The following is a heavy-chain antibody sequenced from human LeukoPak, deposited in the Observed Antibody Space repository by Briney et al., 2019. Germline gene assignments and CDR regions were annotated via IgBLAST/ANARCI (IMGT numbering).Heavy chain of an antibody. D-gene: IGHD6-19*01. CDR1: GFTFSSYA. Sequence: PGGSLRLSCAASGFTFSSYAMSWVRQAPGKGLEWVSAISGSGGSTYYADSVKGRFTISRDNSKNTLYLQMNSLRAEDTAVYYCAKDVVGYSSGWFLWYFDYWGQGTLVTVSS. CDR3: AKDVVGYSSGWFLWYFDY. CDR2: ISGSGGST. V-gene: IGHV3-23*01. J-gene: IGHJ4*02.